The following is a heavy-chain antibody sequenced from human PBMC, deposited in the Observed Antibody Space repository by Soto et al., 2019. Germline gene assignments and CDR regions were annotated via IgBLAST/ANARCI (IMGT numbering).Heavy chain of an antibody. CDR3: SSVATSGRNRNYNNGMEV. D-gene: IGHD3-3*01. CDR1: VVRESGSRDS. Sequence: LTYARRVVRESGSRDSPYRIRQTPSRGLEWLGRTYYRSKWYTDYAESVKSRITIDPDTSKNQVSLQLKSVTPEDTAVYYCSSVATSGRNRNYNNGMEVLVKGTSVTVTS. J-gene: IGHJ6*04. CDR2: TYYRSKWYT. V-gene: IGHV6-1*01.